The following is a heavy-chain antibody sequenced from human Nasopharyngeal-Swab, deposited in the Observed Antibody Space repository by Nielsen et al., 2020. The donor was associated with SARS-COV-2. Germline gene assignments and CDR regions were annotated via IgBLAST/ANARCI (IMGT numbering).Heavy chain of an antibody. CDR3: ARDLIYYYGSGSYGAPHYYYYGMDV. V-gene: IGHV4-31*02. CDR2: IYYSGST. D-gene: IGHD3-10*01. J-gene: IGHJ6*02. Sequence: RQAPGKGLEWIGYIYYSGSTYYNPSPKSRVTISVDTSKNQFSLKLSSVTAADTAVYYCARDLIYYYGSGSYGAPHYYYYGMDVWGQGTTVTVSS.